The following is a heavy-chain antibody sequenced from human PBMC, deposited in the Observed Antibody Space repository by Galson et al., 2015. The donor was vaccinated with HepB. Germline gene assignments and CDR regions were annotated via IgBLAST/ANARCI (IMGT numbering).Heavy chain of an antibody. CDR3: ARESGYCSSTSCSYFDY. D-gene: IGHD2-2*01. CDR2: ISAYNGNT. J-gene: IGHJ4*02. Sequence: SVKVSCKASGYTFTSYGISWVRQAPGQGLEWMGWISAYNGNTNYAQKLQGRVTMTTDTSTSTAYMELRSLRSDDTAVYYCARESGYCSSTSCSYFDYWGQGTLVTVSS. CDR1: GYTFTSYG. V-gene: IGHV1-18*01.